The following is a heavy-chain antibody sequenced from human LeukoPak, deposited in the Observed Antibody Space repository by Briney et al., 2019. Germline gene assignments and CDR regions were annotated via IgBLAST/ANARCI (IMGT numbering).Heavy chain of an antibody. J-gene: IGHJ4*02. D-gene: IGHD2-15*01. V-gene: IGHV1-3*01. CDR1: GYTFTSYA. CDR3: ARALGYCTGGSCAPDY. CDR2: INAGNGNT. Sequence: ASVKVSCKASGYTFTSYAMHWVRQAPGQRLEWMGWINAGNGNTKYSQKFQGRVTITRDTSASTACMELSSLRSEDTAVYCCARALGYCTGGSCAPDYWGQGTPVTVSS.